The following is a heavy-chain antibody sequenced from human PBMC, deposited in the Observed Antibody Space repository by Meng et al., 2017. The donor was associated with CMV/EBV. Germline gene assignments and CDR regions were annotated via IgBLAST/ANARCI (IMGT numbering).Heavy chain of an antibody. CDR2: IYYSGST. V-gene: IGHV4-39*07. J-gene: IGHJ6*02. D-gene: IGHD2-15*01. CDR1: GGSISSSSYY. CDR3: ASGALGYCSGGSCYPPYYGMDV. Sequence: SETLSLTCTVSGGSISSSSYYWCWIRQPPGKGLEWIGSIYYSGSTYYNPSLKSRVTISVDTSKNQFSLKLRSVTAADTAVYYCASGALGYCSGGSCYPPYYGMDVWGQGTTVTVSS.